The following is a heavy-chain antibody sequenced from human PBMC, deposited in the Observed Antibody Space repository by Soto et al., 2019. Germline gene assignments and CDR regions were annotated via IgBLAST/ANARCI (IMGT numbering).Heavy chain of an antibody. V-gene: IGHV4-59*01. CDR1: GGSISSYY. CDR3: ARENPGLGSGYDWGYYYYGMDV. D-gene: IGHD5-12*01. CDR2: IYYSGST. J-gene: IGHJ6*02. Sequence: SETLSLTCTVSGGSISSYYWSWIRQPPGKGLEWIGYIYYSGSTNYNPSLKSRVTISVDTSKNQFSLKLSSVTAADTAVYYCARENPGLGSGYDWGYYYYGMDVWGQGTTVTVSS.